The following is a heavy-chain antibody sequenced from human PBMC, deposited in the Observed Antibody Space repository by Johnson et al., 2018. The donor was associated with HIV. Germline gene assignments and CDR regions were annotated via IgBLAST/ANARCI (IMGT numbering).Heavy chain of an antibody. CDR3: AREKTTPDAFDI. CDR2: INWNGGST. Sequence: VQLVESGGCLIQPGGSLRLSSAASGFAFSNAWMSWVRQAPGKGLEWVSGINWNGGSTYYADSVKGRFTISRDNSKNTLYLQMNSLRAEDTAVYYCAREKTTPDAFDIWGQGTMVTVSS. V-gene: IGHV3-66*01. CDR1: GFAFSNAW. D-gene: IGHD1-7*01. J-gene: IGHJ3*02.